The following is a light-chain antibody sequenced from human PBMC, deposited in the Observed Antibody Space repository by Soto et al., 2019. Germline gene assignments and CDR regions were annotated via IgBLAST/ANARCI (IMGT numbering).Light chain of an antibody. CDR1: QGVSSY. CDR3: QQRSNWPPYT. CDR2: NAS. Sequence: EIVLTQSPATLSLSPGERATLSCRAGQGVSSYLAWYQQKPGQAPGLLIYNASNRATGIPARFSGSGSGTDFTLTISSLEPEDFAVYYCQQRSNWPPYTFGQGTKLEIK. J-gene: IGKJ2*01. V-gene: IGKV3-11*01.